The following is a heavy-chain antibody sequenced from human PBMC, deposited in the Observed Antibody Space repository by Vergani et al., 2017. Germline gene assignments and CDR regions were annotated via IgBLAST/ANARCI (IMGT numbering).Heavy chain of an antibody. V-gene: IGHV3-13*01. CDR1: GFTFSSYD. D-gene: IGHD2-2*01. J-gene: IGHJ3*02. CDR2: IGTAGDT. CDR3: ARQCSSTSCFGAFDI. Sequence: EVQLVESGGGLVQPGGSLRLSCAASGFTFSSYDMHWVRQATGQGLEWVSAIGTAGDTYYPGSVKGRFTISRENAKNSLYLQMNSLRAGDTAVYYCARQCSSTSCFGAFDIWGQGTMVTVSS.